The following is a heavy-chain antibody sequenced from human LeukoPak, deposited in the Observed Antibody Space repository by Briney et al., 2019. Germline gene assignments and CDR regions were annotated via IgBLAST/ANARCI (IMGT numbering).Heavy chain of an antibody. J-gene: IGHJ4*02. D-gene: IGHD3-22*01. CDR3: ARGSTARYYYDSSGYYRGAVDY. Sequence: ASVKVSCKASGYTFTTYGISWVRQAPGQGLEWMGWISGYNGDTNYAQKLQGRVTMTTDTSTSTAYMELRSLRSDDTAVYYCARGSTARYYYDSSGYYRGAVDYWGQGTLVTVSS. V-gene: IGHV1-18*01. CDR1: GYTFTTYG. CDR2: ISGYNGDT.